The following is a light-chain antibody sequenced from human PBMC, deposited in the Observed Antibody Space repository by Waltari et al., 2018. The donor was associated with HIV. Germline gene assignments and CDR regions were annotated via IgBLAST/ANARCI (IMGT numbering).Light chain of an antibody. J-gene: IGKJ4*01. Sequence: EIVMTQSPATLSASPGERATLSCRASPSVSSNLAWYQQKPGQAPRLLIHGASTRAPGFPARFSASWSGTEFTLTISSLQSEDFAVYYCQQYHNWPLTFGGGTKVEIK. CDR2: GAS. V-gene: IGKV3-15*01. CDR1: PSVSSN. CDR3: QQYHNWPLT.